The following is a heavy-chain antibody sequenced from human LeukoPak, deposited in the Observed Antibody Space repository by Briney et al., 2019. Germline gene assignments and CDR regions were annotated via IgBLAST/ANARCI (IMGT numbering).Heavy chain of an antibody. CDR3: TRDYFMDV. V-gene: IGHV1-2*02. CDR2: INPNSDGT. Sequence: GLEWMGWINPNSDGTISAQKFQGRVTMTRDTSINTAYMELSGLRSDDTAIYYCTRDYFMDVWGKGTTVTVSS. J-gene: IGHJ6*03.